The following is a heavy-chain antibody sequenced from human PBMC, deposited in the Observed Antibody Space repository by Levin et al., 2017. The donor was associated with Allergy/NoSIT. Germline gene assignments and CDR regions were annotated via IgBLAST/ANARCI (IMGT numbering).Heavy chain of an antibody. Sequence: GGSLRLSCAVSGFTISEYAMAWVRQAPGKGLEWVSVITGGGFNTYYGDSVKGRFTVSRDDSKDTLYLELNSLGGEATAVYYCAKKQGGTSGFSFDVWGQGTMVTVSS. V-gene: IGHV3-23*01. D-gene: IGHD1/OR15-1a*01. CDR2: ITGGGFNT. CDR1: GFTISEYA. CDR3: AKKQGGTSGFSFDV. J-gene: IGHJ3*01.